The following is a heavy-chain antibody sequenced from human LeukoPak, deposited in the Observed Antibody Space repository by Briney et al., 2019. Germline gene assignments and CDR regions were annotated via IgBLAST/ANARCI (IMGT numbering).Heavy chain of an antibody. V-gene: IGHV4-30-2*01. CDR2: IYHSGST. CDR3: ARAGARAAASVWYYFDY. Sequence: PSETLSFTCTVSGGSISSGGYYWSRIRQPPGKGLEWIGYIYHSGSTYYNPSLKSRVTISVDTSKNQFSLKLSSVTAADTAVYYCARAGARAAASVWYYFDYWGQGTLVTVSS. J-gene: IGHJ4*02. D-gene: IGHD6-19*01. CDR1: GGSISSGGYY.